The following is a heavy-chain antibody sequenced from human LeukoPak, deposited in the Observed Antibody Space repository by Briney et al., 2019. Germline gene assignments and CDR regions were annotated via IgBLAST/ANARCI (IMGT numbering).Heavy chain of an antibody. CDR1: GFTFSGSA. V-gene: IGHV3-73*01. D-gene: IGHD6-13*01. CDR2: IRSKANSHAA. CDR3: TRDPGIAAAEGY. Sequence: GGSLRLSCAASGFTFSGSAMHWVRQASGKGLEWVGRIRSKANSHAAAYAASVKGRFTIYRDDSKNSAYLQMNSLKTEDTAVYYCTRDPGIAAAEGYWGQGTLVTVPS. J-gene: IGHJ1*01.